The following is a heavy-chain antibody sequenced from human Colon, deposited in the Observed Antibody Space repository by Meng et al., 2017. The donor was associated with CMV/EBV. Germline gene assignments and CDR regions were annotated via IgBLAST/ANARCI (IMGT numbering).Heavy chain of an antibody. V-gene: IGHV1-2*02. Sequence: ASVKVSCKASGYTFTGYYMHWVRQAPGQGLEWMGWINPNSGGTNYAQKFQGRVTMTRDTSISTAYMELSRLRSDDTAVYYCARDAPYGELTNWFDPWGQGTLVTVSS. CDR1: GYTFTGYY. J-gene: IGHJ5*02. CDR3: ARDAPYGELTNWFDP. CDR2: INPNSGGT. D-gene: IGHD3-10*01.